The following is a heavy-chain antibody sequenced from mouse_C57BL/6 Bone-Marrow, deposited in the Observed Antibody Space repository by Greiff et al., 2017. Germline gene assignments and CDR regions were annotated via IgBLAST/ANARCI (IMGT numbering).Heavy chain of an antibody. V-gene: IGHV1-69*01. CDR1: GYTFTSYW. CDR3: AREGIIGYYYGSS. Sequence: QVQLQQSGAELVRPGASVKLSCKASGYTFTSYWMHWVKQRPGQGLEWIGEIDPSDSYTNYNQKFKGKSTLTVDKSSSTAYMQLSSLTSEDSAVYYCAREGIIGYYYGSSWGQGTLVTVSA. D-gene: IGHD1-1*01. J-gene: IGHJ3*01. CDR2: IDPSDSYT.